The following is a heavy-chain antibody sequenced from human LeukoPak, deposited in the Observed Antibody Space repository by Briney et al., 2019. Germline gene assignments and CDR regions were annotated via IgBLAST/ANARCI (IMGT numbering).Heavy chain of an antibody. CDR3: ARDGFGGMTTVTTAPFDY. V-gene: IGHV3-30-3*01. D-gene: IGHD4-17*01. Sequence: PGGSLRLSCAASGFTFSSYAMHWVRQAPGKGLEWVAVISYDGSNKYYADSVKGRFTISGDNSKNTLYLQMNSLRAEDTAVYYCARDGFGGMTTVTTAPFDYWGQGTLVTVSS. J-gene: IGHJ4*02. CDR1: GFTFSSYA. CDR2: ISYDGSNK.